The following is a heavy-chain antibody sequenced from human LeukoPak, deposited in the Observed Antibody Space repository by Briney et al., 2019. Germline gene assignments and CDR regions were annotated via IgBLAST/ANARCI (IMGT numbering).Heavy chain of an antibody. CDR2: IYYSGST. Sequence: SETLSLTCTVSGGSISSYYWSWIRQPPGKGLEWIGYIYYSGSTNYNPSLKSRVTISVDTSKNQFSLKLSSVTAADTAVYYCARLRYGGSYYFDYWGQGTLVTVSS. CDR1: GGSISSYY. CDR3: ARLRYGGSYYFDY. V-gene: IGHV4-59*01. D-gene: IGHD4-23*01. J-gene: IGHJ4*02.